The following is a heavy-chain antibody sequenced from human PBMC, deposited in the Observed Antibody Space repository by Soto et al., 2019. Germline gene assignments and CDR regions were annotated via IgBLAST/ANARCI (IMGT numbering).Heavy chain of an antibody. CDR2: TYYRSKWYN. Sequence: SQTLSLTCAISGDSVSSNSAAWNWIRQSPSRGLEWLGRTYYRSKWYNDYAVSVKSRITINPDTSKNQFSLQLNSVTPEDTAVYYCARGIQLWLLDYYYYCMDIWGQGTTVTVSS. D-gene: IGHD5-18*01. J-gene: IGHJ6*02. V-gene: IGHV6-1*01. CDR3: ARGIQLWLLDYYYYCMDI. CDR1: GDSVSSNSAA.